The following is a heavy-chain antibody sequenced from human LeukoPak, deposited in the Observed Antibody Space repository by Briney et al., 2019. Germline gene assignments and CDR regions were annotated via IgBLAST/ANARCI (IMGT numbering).Heavy chain of an antibody. V-gene: IGHV3-30-3*01. CDR1: GFTFSSYA. J-gene: IGHJ4*02. D-gene: IGHD5-18*01. CDR2: ISYDGSNK. Sequence: GGSLRLSCAASGFTFSSYAMHWVRQAPGKGLEWVAVISYDGSNKYYADSVKGRFTISRDNSKNTLYLQMNSPRAEDTAVYYCARGPSRGYSYGPGIDYWGQGTLVTVSS. CDR3: ARGPSRGYSYGPGIDY.